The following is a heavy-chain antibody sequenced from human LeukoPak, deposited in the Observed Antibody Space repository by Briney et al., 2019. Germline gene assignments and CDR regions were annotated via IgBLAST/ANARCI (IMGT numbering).Heavy chain of an antibody. Sequence: SETLSLTCTVSGGSISSYYWSWIRQPPGKGLEWIGYIYYSGSTNYNPSLKSRVTISVDTSKNQFSLKLSSVTAADTAVYYCARSKPPLADYWGQGTLVTVSS. V-gene: IGHV4-59*01. CDR1: GGSISSYY. CDR2: IYYSGST. J-gene: IGHJ4*02. CDR3: ARSKPPLADY.